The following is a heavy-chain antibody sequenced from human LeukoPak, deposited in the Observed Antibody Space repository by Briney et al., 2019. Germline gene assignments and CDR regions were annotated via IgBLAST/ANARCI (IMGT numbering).Heavy chain of an antibody. CDR3: ARDGYNWNAGIDP. J-gene: IGHJ5*02. CDR2: IYTSGST. D-gene: IGHD1-20*01. Sequence: PSQTLSLTCTVSGGSISSGSYYWSWIRQPAGKGLEWIGRIYTSGSTNYNPSLKSRVTISVDTSKNQFSLKLSSVTAADTAVYYCARDGYNWNAGIDPWGQGTLVTVSS. CDR1: GGSISSGSYY. V-gene: IGHV4-61*02.